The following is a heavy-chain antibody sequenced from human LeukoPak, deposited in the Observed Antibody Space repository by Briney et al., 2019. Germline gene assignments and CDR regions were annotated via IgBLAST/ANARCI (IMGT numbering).Heavy chain of an antibody. CDR1: GGSISSYY. J-gene: IGHJ4*02. Sequence: SETLSLTCTVSGGSISSYYWSWIRQPPGKGLEWIGYIYYSGSTDYNPSLKSRVTISVDTSKNQFSLKLSSVTAGDTAVYYCARDYQGGYGDKTVDYWGQGTLITVSS. D-gene: IGHD5-18*01. CDR3: ARDYQGGYGDKTVDY. CDR2: IYYSGST. V-gene: IGHV4-59*01.